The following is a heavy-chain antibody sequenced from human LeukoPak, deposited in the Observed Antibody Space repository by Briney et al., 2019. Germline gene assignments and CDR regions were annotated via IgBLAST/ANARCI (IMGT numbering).Heavy chain of an antibody. J-gene: IGHJ6*03. V-gene: IGHV1-2*02. CDR1: GSTVTGYY. D-gene: IGHD3-10*01. CDR2: INPNSGGT. Sequence: ASLKLSCKASGSTVTGYYMHWVRQAPGQGLEWMGWINPNSGGTNYAQKFQGRVTMTRDTSISTAYMELSRLRSDDTAVYYCARGSTGYYYMDVWGKGTTVTISS. CDR3: ARGSTGYYYMDV.